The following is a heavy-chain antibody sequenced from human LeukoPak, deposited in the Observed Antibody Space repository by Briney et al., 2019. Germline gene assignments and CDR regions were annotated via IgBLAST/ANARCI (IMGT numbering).Heavy chain of an antibody. CDR3: AGGGFYSNYRWVELHFDY. Sequence: ASVKVSCKASGYTFTGYYMHYVRQAPGQWLEWMGWINPNSGGTHYAQKFQGRVTMTRDTSVNTIYMELSGLRSDDTAVYYCAGGGFYSNYRWVELHFDYWGQGTLVTVSS. CDR2: INPNSGGT. D-gene: IGHD4-11*01. CDR1: GYTFTGYY. J-gene: IGHJ4*02. V-gene: IGHV1-2*02.